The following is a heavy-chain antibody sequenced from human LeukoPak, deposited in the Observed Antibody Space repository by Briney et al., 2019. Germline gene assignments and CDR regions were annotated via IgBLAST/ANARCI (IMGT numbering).Heavy chain of an antibody. V-gene: IGHV3-74*01. CDR1: GFTFSSYW. CDR2: INSDGSST. J-gene: IGHJ4*02. CDR3: VDRNTNY. D-gene: IGHD1-26*01. Sequence: GGSLRLSCAASGFTFSSYWMHWVRQAPGKGPVWVSRINSDGSSTSYAGSVKGRFTISRDNAKNTLYLQMNSLRAEDTAVYYCVDRNTNYWGQGTLVTVSS.